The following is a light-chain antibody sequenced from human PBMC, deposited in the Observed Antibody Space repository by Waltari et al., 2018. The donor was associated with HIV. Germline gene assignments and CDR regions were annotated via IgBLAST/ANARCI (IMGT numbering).Light chain of an antibody. V-gene: IGKV2-28*01. CDR1: QSLLHSDGYNY. CDR3: MQALQTPIT. J-gene: IGKJ5*01. Sequence: DIVMTQSPLSLPVTPGEPASISCRSSQSLLHSDGYNYLDWYLQKPGQSPQLLFYLGSTRASGVPDRFSGSGSGTDFILKISRVEAEDVGVYYCMQALQTPITFGQGTRLEIK. CDR2: LGS.